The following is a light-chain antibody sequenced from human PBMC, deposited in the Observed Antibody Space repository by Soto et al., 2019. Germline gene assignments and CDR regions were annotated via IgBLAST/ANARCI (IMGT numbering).Light chain of an antibody. V-gene: IGLV2-23*01. Sequence: QSALTQPASVSESPGQSITISCTGTSSNVGTYNLVSWYQQHPGKAPKLMIYEGSKRPSGVSNRFSGSKSGNTASLTISGLQAEDEADYYCCSYAGSSTSFGTGTKVTVL. CDR3: CSYAGSSTS. J-gene: IGLJ1*01. CDR2: EGS. CDR1: SSNVGTYNL.